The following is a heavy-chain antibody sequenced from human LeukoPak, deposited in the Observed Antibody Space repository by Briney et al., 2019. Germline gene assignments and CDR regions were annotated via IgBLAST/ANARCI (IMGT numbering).Heavy chain of an antibody. J-gene: IGHJ4*02. CDR3: AKDLAEYYYDGSGYYYLDF. CDR2: ISGSGGST. V-gene: IGHV3-23*01. Sequence: GGSPRLSCAASGFTFSSYAMSWVRQAPGKGLEWVSAISGSGGSTYYADSVKGRFTISRDNSKNTLYLQMNSLRAEDTAVYSCAKDLAEYYYDGSGYYYLDFWGQGTLVTVSS. CDR1: GFTFSSYA. D-gene: IGHD3-22*01.